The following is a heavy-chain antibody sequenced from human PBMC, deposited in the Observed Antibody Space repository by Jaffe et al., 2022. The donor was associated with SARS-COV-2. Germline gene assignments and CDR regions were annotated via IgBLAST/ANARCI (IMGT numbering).Heavy chain of an antibody. Sequence: EVQLVESGGGLVQPGGSLKLSCAASGFTFSGSAMHWVRQASGKGLEWVGRIRSKANSYATAYAASVKGRFTISRDDSKNTAYLQMNSLKTEDTAVYYCTRVGPGGSGYNNWFDPWGQGTLVTVSS. V-gene: IGHV3-73*02. CDR1: GFTFSGSA. CDR2: IRSKANSYAT. J-gene: IGHJ5*02. CDR3: TRVGPGGSGYNNWFDP. D-gene: IGHD3-22*01.